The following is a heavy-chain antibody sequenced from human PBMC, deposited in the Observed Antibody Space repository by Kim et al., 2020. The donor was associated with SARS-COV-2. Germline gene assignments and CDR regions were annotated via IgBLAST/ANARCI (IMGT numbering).Heavy chain of an antibody. CDR2: ISGSSSII. D-gene: IGHD3-9*01. Sequence: GGSLRLSCAASGFTFSSYSMNWVRQAPGKGLEWISYISGSSSIISYTDSVKGRFTISRDSAENSLYLQMNSLRDEDTAVYFCVRDLKYAFDIWGHGT. CDR3: VRDLKYAFDI. CDR1: GFTFSSYS. V-gene: IGHV3-48*02. J-gene: IGHJ3*02.